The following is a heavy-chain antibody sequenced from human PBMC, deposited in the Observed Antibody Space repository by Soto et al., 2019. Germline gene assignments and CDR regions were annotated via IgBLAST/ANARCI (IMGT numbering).Heavy chain of an antibody. CDR2: INPNTGNP. V-gene: IGHV7-4-1*01. Sequence: GASVKVSCKASGYTFTSYGIHWLRQAPGQGLEWMGWINPNTGNPTYEQGFTGRFVFSVDTSVSTVYLQIFSLKADDSAVYYCARDRASGSFDYWGQGTLVTVSS. CDR3: ARDRASGSFDY. J-gene: IGHJ4*02. CDR1: GYTFTSYG. D-gene: IGHD1-26*01.